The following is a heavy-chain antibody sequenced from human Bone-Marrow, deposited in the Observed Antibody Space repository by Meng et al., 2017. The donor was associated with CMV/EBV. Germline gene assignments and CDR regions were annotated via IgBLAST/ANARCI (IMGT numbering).Heavy chain of an antibody. J-gene: IGHJ6*02. D-gene: IGHD2-2*02. Sequence: SVKVSCKASGGTFSSYAISWVRQAPGQGLEWIGGIIPILGIANYAQKFQGRVTITADKSTSTAYMELSSLRSEDTAVYYCASDPYCSSTSCYTGNYYYYGMDVWGQGTTVTVSS. CDR2: IIPILGIA. CDR1: GGTFSSYA. CDR3: ASDPYCSSTSCYTGNYYYYGMDV. V-gene: IGHV1-69*10.